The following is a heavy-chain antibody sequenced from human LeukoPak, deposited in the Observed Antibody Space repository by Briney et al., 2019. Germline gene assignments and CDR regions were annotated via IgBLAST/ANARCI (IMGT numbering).Heavy chain of an antibody. CDR1: GFTFSSYW. D-gene: IGHD2-2*01. J-gene: IGHJ6*02. V-gene: IGHV3-7*03. Sequence: GGSLRLSCAASGFTFSSYWMSWVRQVPGKGLEWVANIKQDGSEKYYVDSVKGRFTISRDNAKNSLYLQMNSLRAEDTAVYYCARANVVVPAAVHYYYYGMDVWGQGTTVTVSS. CDR2: IKQDGSEK. CDR3: ARANVVVPAAVHYYYYGMDV.